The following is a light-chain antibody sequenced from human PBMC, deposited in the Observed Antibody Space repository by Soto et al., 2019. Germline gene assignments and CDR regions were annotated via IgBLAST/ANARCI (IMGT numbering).Light chain of an antibody. V-gene: IGKV3-11*01. CDR2: DAS. CDR3: RKGGD. J-gene: IGKJ3*01. CDR1: QSIRNY. Sequence: EVSLTQSPATLSLSPGERATLSCRADQSIRNYLAWYQQKPGQAPRLLIYDASNRATDIPGRFSGSGSGTDFTLTISSLEPDDSAVYYWRKGGDFGPGTKVEIK.